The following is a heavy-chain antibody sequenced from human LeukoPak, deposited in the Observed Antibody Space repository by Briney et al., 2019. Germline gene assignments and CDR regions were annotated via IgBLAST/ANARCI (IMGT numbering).Heavy chain of an antibody. CDR3: ARGLRDSYDFWSGYSLDY. CDR2: INPSGGST. Sequence: ASAKGSCKASGYTFTSYYMHWVRQAPGQGLEWMGIINPSGGSTSYAQKFQGRVTMTRDTSTSTVYMELSSLRSEDTAVYYCARGLRDSYDFWSGYSLDYWGQGTLVTVSS. CDR1: GYTFTSYY. D-gene: IGHD3-3*01. V-gene: IGHV1-46*01. J-gene: IGHJ4*02.